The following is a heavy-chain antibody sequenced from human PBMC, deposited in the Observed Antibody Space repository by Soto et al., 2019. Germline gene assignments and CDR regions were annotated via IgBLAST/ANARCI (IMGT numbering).Heavy chain of an antibody. D-gene: IGHD5-18*01. J-gene: IGHJ4*02. Sequence: ASVKVSCKASGGTFSSYAISWVRQAPGQGLEWMGGIIPIFGTANYAQKFQGRVTITADESTSTAYMELSSLRSEDTAVYYCARDLGGTTATFDYWGQGTLVTVSS. V-gene: IGHV1-69*13. CDR1: GGTFSSYA. CDR2: IIPIFGTA. CDR3: ARDLGGTTATFDY.